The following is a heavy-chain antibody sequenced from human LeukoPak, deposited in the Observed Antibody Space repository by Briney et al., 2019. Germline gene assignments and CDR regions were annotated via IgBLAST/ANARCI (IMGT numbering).Heavy chain of an antibody. Sequence: ASVKVSCKASGYTFTGYYMHWVRQAPGQGLEWMGWINPNSGGTNYAQKFQGWVTMTRDTSISTAYMELSRLRSDDTAVYYCARVESSVGATIFDYWGQGTLVTVSS. J-gene: IGHJ4*02. CDR2: INPNSGGT. V-gene: IGHV1-2*04. D-gene: IGHD1-26*01. CDR1: GYTFTGYY. CDR3: ARVESSVGATIFDY.